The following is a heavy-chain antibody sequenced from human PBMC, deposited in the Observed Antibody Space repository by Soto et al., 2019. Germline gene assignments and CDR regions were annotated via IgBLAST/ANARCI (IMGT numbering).Heavy chain of an antibody. D-gene: IGHD3-22*01. CDR1: GGSISSYY. CDR2: IYYSGST. V-gene: IGHV4-59*08. CDR3: ERHHYYDSSGLDY. J-gene: IGHJ4*02. Sequence: PSETLSLTCTVSGGSISSYYWSWIRQPPGKGLEWIGYIYYSGSTNYNPSLKSRATISVGTSKNQFSLKLSSVTAADTAVYYCERHHYYDSSGLDYWGQGTLVTVSS.